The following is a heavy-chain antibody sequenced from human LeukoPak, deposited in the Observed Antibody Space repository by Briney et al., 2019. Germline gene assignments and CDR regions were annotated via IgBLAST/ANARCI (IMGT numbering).Heavy chain of an antibody. V-gene: IGHV4-38-2*02. CDR3: ARGITIFGVVTPDDAFDI. Sequence: PSETLSLTCTVSGYSISSGYYWGWIRQPPGKGLEWIGSIYHSGSTYYNPSLKSRVTISVDTSKNQFSLKLSSVTAADTAVYYYARGITIFGVVTPDDAFDIWGQGTMVTVSS. CDR2: IYHSGST. J-gene: IGHJ3*02. CDR1: GYSISSGYY. D-gene: IGHD3-3*01.